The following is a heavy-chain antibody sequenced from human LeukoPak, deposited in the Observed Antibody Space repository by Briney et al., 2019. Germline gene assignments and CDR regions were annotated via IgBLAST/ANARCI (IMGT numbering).Heavy chain of an antibody. Sequence: PGGSLRFSCAASGFTFSSYWMHWVRQAPGKGLVWVSRIKTDGSSTTYADSVKGRFTISRDNAKNTLYLQMNSLRAEDTAVYYCARDLSYGFDYWGQGTLVTVS. CDR2: IKTDGSST. CDR3: ARDLSYGFDY. V-gene: IGHV3-74*01. J-gene: IGHJ4*02. D-gene: IGHD1-26*01. CDR1: GFTFSSYW.